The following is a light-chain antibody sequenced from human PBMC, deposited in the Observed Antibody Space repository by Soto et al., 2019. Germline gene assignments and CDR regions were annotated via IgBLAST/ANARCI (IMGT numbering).Light chain of an antibody. CDR1: QSLLFSTNNKNY. V-gene: IGKV4-1*01. CDR3: QQYYSTPLT. J-gene: IGKJ4*01. CDR2: WAS. Sequence: IVMTQSPDSLAVSLGERTTIHCKSSQSLLFSTNNKNYFAWYQQKPGQPPKLLIYWASTRESGVPAPFNGSGSGTDVTLTISSLQAEDVAVYYCQQYYSTPLTFGGGTKVEI.